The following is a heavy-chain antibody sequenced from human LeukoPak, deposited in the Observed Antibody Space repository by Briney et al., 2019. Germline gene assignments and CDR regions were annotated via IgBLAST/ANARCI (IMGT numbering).Heavy chain of an antibody. V-gene: IGHV3-7*01. J-gene: IGHJ4*02. CDR1: GFTFSSNW. Sequence: PGGSLRLSCAAPGFTFSSNWMSWVRQAPGKGLEWVANIKQDGSEKYYVDSVKGRFTISRDNAKNSLYLQMNSLRAEDTAVYYCARVVYGSGVIYSWGQGTLVTVSS. D-gene: IGHD3-10*01. CDR3: ARVVYGSGVIYS. CDR2: IKQDGSEK.